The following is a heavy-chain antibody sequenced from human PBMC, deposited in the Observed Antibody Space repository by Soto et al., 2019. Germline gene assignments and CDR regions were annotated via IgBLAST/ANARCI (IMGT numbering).Heavy chain of an antibody. V-gene: IGHV3-23*01. CDR1: GFAFSSYA. J-gene: IGHJ6*02. D-gene: IGHD2-2*01. CDR2: LSGSGATT. Sequence: ESGGGLVQPGGSLRLSCAASGFAFSSYAMTWVRQAPGTGLEWVSALSGSGATTYYADSVKGRFTISRDNSKNTLSLEMNSLRAEDTAVYYCAKPPESSSTFYYYGLDVWGQGTTVTVS. CDR3: AKPPESSSTFYYYGLDV.